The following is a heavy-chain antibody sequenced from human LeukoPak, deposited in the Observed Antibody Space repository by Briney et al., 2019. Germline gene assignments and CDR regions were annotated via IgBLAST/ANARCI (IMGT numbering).Heavy chain of an antibody. CDR3: ARELLYSSSMYYYYYMDV. CDR1: GVSISSSSYY. V-gene: IGHV4-39*07. Sequence: PSETLSLTCTVSGVSISSSSYYWGWIRQPPGKGLEWIGRIYYSGSTYYNPSLKSRVTISVDTSKNQFSLKLSSVTAADTAVYYCARELLYSSSMYYYYYMDVWGKGTTVTVSS. CDR2: IYYSGST. J-gene: IGHJ6*03. D-gene: IGHD6-6*01.